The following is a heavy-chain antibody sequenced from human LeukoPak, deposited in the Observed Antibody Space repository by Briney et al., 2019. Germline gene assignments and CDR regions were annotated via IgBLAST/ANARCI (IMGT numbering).Heavy chain of an antibody. CDR3: ARRVEPVVLSSGWFDS. CDR1: GYSFSTYW. V-gene: IGHV5-51*01. J-gene: IGHJ5*01. CDR2: IYPDDSDT. Sequence: GGSLKISCKGSGYSFSTYWIGWVRQMPGKGPEWMGIIYPDDSDTTYSPSFQGQVTISVDKSITTAYLQWSSLKASDTAIYYCARRVEPVVLSSGWFDSWGQGTLVTVSS. D-gene: IGHD2-15*01.